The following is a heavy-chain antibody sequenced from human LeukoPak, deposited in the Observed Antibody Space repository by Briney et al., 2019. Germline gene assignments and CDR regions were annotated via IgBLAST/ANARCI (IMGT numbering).Heavy chain of an antibody. J-gene: IGHJ4*02. CDR2: ISYDGSNK. D-gene: IGHD2-15*01. CDR3: APKVVGSTPFDY. Sequence: GRSLRLSCAASGFTFSSYAMHWVRQAPGKGLEWVAVISYDGSNKYYADSVKGRFTISRDNSKNTLYLQMNRLRAEDTAVYYCAPKVVGSTPFDYWGQGTLVTVSS. V-gene: IGHV3-30*04. CDR1: GFTFSSYA.